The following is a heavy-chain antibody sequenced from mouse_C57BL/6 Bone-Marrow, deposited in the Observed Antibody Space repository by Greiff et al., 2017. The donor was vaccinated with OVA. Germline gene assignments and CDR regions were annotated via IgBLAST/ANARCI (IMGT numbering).Heavy chain of an antibody. CDR2: IWSGGST. D-gene: IGHD1-1*02. Sequence: VQGVESGPGLVQPSQSLSITCTVSGFSLTSYGVHWVRQPPGKGLEWLGVIWSGGSTDYNAAFISRLSISKDNSKSQVFFKMNSLQADDTAIYYCVKEDYGFPYWGQGTLVTVSA. CDR3: VKEDYGFPY. CDR1: GFSLTSYG. J-gene: IGHJ3*01. V-gene: IGHV2-4*01.